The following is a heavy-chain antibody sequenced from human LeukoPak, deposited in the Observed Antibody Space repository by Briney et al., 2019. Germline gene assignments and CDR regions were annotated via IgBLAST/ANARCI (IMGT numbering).Heavy chain of an antibody. CDR3: ARDPTFGGPFDY. J-gene: IGHJ4*02. CDR1: GFTFSSYA. V-gene: IGHV3-64*01. Sequence: PGGSLRLSCAASGFTFSSYAMHWVRQAPGKGLEYVSAISSNGGSTYYANSVKGRFTISRDNSKNTLCLQMGSLRAEDMAVYYCARDPTFGGPFDYWGQGTLVTVSS. CDR2: ISSNGGST. D-gene: IGHD3-10*01.